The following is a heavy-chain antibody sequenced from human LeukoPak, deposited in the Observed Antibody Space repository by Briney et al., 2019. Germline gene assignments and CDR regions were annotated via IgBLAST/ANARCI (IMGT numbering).Heavy chain of an antibody. Sequence: ASVKVSCKASGYTFTGYYMHWVRQAPGQGLEWMGWINPNSGGTNYAQKFQGRVTMTRDTSISTAYMELSRLRSDDTAVYYCARRYYYDSSGYQKHDAFDIWGQGTMVTVSS. CDR1: GYTFTGYY. CDR2: INPNSGGT. D-gene: IGHD3-22*01. V-gene: IGHV1-2*02. CDR3: ARRYYYDSSGYQKHDAFDI. J-gene: IGHJ3*02.